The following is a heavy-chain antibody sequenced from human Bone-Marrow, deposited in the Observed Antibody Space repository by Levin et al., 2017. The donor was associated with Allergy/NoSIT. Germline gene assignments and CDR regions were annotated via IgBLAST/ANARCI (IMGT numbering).Heavy chain of an antibody. V-gene: IGHV4-4*07. CDR1: GGSISNFY. CDR3: ARQTPGDDAFDI. D-gene: IGHD2-21*01. J-gene: IGHJ3*02. Sequence: PSETLSLTCTVSGGSISNFYWSWIRQPAVQGLEWIGRIYSSGSTNYNPSLKSRITMSVDTSKNQFSLKLNSVTAADTAVYYCARQTPGDDAFDIWGQGTMVTVSS. CDR2: IYSSGST.